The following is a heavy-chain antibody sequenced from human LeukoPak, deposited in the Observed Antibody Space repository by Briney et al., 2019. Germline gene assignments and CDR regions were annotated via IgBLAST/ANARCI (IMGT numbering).Heavy chain of an antibody. V-gene: IGHV7-4-1*02. D-gene: IGHD6-19*01. J-gene: IGHJ5*02. CDR2: ISTNTGNP. CDR3: AGSPYSSGWTHLNWFDP. Sequence: ASVKVSCKASGYTFSSYGMNWVRQAPGQGLEWMGWISTNTGNPTYAQGFTGRFVFSLDTSVSTAYLQISSLKVEDTAVYYCAGSPYSSGWTHLNWFDPWGQGTLVTVSS. CDR1: GYTFSSYG.